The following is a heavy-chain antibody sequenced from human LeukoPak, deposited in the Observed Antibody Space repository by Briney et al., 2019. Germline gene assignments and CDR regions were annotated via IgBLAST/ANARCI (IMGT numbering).Heavy chain of an antibody. CDR1: GFTFDDFA. J-gene: IGHJ6*02. V-gene: IGHV3-20*04. Sequence: GGSLRLSCAASGFTFDDFAMSWFRQAPGKGLEWASGINWNGGRTGYAESVKGRFTISRDNAKTSLYLQMNSLRAEDTALYYCARDRADYYYYGMDVWGQGTTVTVSS. CDR3: ARDRADYYYYGMDV. CDR2: INWNGGRT.